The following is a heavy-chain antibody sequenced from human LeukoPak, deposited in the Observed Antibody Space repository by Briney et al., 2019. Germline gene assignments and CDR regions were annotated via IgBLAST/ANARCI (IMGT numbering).Heavy chain of an antibody. J-gene: IGHJ4*02. D-gene: IGHD2-8*01. Sequence: GGSLRLSCAASGFTFSSYSMNWVRQAPGKGLEWVSYISSSSSTIYYADSVKGRFTISRDNAKNSLYLQMNSLRAEDTAVYYCARSRYCTNGVCYTGRDHWGQGTLVTVSS. CDR1: GFTFSSYS. V-gene: IGHV3-48*01. CDR2: ISSSSSTI. CDR3: ARSRYCTNGVCYTGRDH.